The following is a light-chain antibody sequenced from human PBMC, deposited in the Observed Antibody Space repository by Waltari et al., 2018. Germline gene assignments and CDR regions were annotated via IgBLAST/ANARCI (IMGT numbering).Light chain of an antibody. CDR3: GAWDDSLNGYV. CDR2: GDD. CDR1: SSTIGSTT. J-gene: IGLJ1*01. V-gene: IGLV1-44*01. Sequence: QSVLTQPPSASGTPGQRVTISCSGSSSTIGSTTVSWYHQLPGTAPKLLIYGDDQRPSGVPDRFSASKSGTSASLSISNLQSEDEADYYCGAWDDSLNGYVFGSGTKVNVL.